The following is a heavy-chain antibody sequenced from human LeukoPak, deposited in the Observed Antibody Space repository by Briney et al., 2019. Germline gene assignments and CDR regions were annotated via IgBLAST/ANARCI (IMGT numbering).Heavy chain of an antibody. CDR1: GITFSSYW. J-gene: IGHJ4*02. CDR2: IKQDGSEK. Sequence: GGSLRLSCAASGITFSSYWMSWVRQAPGKGQEWVANIKQDGSEKYYVDSVKGRFTISRDNAKNSLYLQMNSLRAEGTAVYYCARASAVAGTRDYWGQGTLVTVSS. CDR3: ARASAVAGTRDY. D-gene: IGHD6-19*01. V-gene: IGHV3-7*01.